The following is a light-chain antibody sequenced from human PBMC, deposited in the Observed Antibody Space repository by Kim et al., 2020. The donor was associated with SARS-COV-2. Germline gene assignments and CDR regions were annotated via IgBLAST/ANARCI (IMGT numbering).Light chain of an antibody. CDR1: SSDVGGYNY. CDR3: SSYTSRSTVV. J-gene: IGLJ2*01. V-gene: IGLV2-14*01. CDR2: DVN. Sequence: QSALTQPASVSGSPGQSITISCTGTSSDVGGYNYVSWYQQRPDKAPKLMIYDVNKRPSGVSFRFSGSKSANTASLTISGLQAEDDGDYYCSSYTSRSTVVFGGGTQLTVL.